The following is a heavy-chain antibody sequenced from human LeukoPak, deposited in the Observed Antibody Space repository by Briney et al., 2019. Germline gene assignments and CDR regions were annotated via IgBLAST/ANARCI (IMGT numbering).Heavy chain of an antibody. D-gene: IGHD6-19*01. J-gene: IGHJ5*02. Sequence: ASVKVSCKASGYTFTSYGIRWVRQAPGQGLEWMGWISAYNGNTNYAQKLQGRVTMTTDTSTSTAYMELRSLRSDDTAVYYCARSLRSGYSSGWLTGWFDPWGQGTLVTVSS. CDR3: ARSLRSGYSSGWLTGWFDP. CDR1: GYTFTSYG. CDR2: ISAYNGNT. V-gene: IGHV1-18*01.